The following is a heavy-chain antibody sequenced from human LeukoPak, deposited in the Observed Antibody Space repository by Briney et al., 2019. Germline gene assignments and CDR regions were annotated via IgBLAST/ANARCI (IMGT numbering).Heavy chain of an antibody. CDR1: GYSFNSHH. J-gene: IGHJ6*02. Sequence: ASVKVSCKTSGYSFNSHHVHWVRQAPGQGLEWMGVKFSHDGTTSYTQNFQGRLTMTRDTSTSTVYMELSSLRSEDTTVYYCARDSGNFHYDMDVWGQGTTVIVSS. D-gene: IGHD3-10*01. CDR2: KFSHDGTT. V-gene: IGHV1-46*02. CDR3: ARDSGNFHYDMDV.